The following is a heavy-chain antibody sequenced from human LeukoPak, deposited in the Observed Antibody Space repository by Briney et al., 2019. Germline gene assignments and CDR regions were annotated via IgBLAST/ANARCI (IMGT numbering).Heavy chain of an antibody. CDR3: ARLESSGYYYSFDY. Sequence: ASVKVSCKASGYTFTGYYMHWVRQAPGQGLEWMGWINPNSGGTNYAQKFQGRVTMTRDTSISTAYMELSRLRSDATAVYYCARLESSGYYYSFDYWGQGTLVTVSS. D-gene: IGHD3-22*01. V-gene: IGHV1-2*02. CDR1: GYTFTGYY. CDR2: INPNSGGT. J-gene: IGHJ4*02.